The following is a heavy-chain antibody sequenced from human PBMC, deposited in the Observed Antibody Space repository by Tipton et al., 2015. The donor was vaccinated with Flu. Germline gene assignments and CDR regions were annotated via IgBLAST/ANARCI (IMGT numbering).Heavy chain of an antibody. CDR1: GGSISSSSYY. CDR2: IYYSGST. CDR3: ARRVGVSQYSSGWYDSFDY. D-gene: IGHD6-19*01. V-gene: IGHV4-39*01. J-gene: IGHJ4*02. Sequence: LRLSCTVSGGSISSSSYYWGWIRQPPGKGLEWIGSIYYSGSTYYNPSLKSRVTISVDTSKNQFSLKLSSVTAADTAVYYCARRVGVSQYSSGWYDSFDYWGQGALVTVSS.